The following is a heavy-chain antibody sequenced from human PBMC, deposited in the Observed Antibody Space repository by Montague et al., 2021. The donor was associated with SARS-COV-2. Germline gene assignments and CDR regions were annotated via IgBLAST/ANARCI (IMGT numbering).Heavy chain of an antibody. V-gene: IGHV4-59*08. Sequence: SETLSLTCSVPGDSISNYSWSWIRQSPGKGLEWIGHIYYSGSTNYNPSLTSRVTISVDTSKNQVSLKLTSVTAADTAVYYCARHLRVTTVTSHMYHYAMDVWGQGTTVTVSS. CDR1: GDSISNYS. CDR2: IYYSGST. J-gene: IGHJ6*02. CDR3: ARHLRVTTVTSHMYHYAMDV. D-gene: IGHD4-11*01.